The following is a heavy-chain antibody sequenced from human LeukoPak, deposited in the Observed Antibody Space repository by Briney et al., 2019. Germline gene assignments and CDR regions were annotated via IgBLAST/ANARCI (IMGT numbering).Heavy chain of an antibody. D-gene: IGHD6-19*01. CDR3: ARIGSSGWAPKYYYYYYMDV. J-gene: IGHJ6*03. CDR2: IYYSGST. CDR1: GGSTSSYY. V-gene: IGHV4-59*01. Sequence: SETLSLTCTVSGGSTSSYYWSWIRQSPGKGLEWLGYIYYSGSTNYNPSLKSRVTILVDTSKNQFSLKLSSVTAADTAVYYCARIGSSGWAPKYYYYYYMDVWGKGTTVTISS.